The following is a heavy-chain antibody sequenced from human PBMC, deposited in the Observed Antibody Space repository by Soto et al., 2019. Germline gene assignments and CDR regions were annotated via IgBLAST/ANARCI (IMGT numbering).Heavy chain of an antibody. CDR1: GGSFSGYY. Sequence: SETLSLTCAVYGGSFSGYYWSWIRQPPGKGLEWIGEINHSGSTNYNPSLKSQVTISVDTSQNQFSLKLSSVTAADTAVYYCARGSWIKVWNVRHYGMDVWGQGNTVTVSS. D-gene: IGHD5-12*01. CDR2: INHSGST. CDR3: ARGSWIKVWNVRHYGMDV. V-gene: IGHV4-34*01. J-gene: IGHJ6*02.